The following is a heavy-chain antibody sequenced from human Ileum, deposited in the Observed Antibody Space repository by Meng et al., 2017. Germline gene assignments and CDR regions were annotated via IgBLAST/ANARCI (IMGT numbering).Heavy chain of an antibody. V-gene: IGHV4-4*02. CDR1: GDSIRNGNW. J-gene: IGHJ4*02. Sequence: GSGPGLGKPSETPSLRCAVSGDSIRNGNWWSWVRQPPGKGLEWIGEIYESGTTNYNPSLKSRVTISVDKSKNEFSLKLSSVTAADTALYYCARVSYNKGSPKFDSWGQGTLVSVSS. CDR3: ARVSYNKGSPKFDS. D-gene: IGHD1-14*01. CDR2: IYESGTT.